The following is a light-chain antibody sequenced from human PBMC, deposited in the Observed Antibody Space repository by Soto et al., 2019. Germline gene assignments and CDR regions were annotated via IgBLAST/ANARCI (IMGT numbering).Light chain of an antibody. V-gene: IGLV2-14*01. J-gene: IGLJ1*01. CDR1: SSDVGGYNY. CDR2: EVS. CDR3: SSYTSSSTGV. Sequence: QSALAQPASVSVSPGQPITVSCTGTSSDVGGYNYVSWYQQHPGKAPKLMIYEVSNRPSGVSNRFSGSKSGNTASLTISGLQAEDEADYYCSSYTSSSTGVFGTGTKVTVL.